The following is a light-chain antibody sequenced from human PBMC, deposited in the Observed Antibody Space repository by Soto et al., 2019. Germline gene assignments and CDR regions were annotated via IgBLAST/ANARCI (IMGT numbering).Light chain of an antibody. CDR3: QQRSNLWT. CDR1: QSVSSY. V-gene: IGKV3-11*01. CDR2: DAS. Sequence: IMLTQSPATLSLSPGERATLSFRASQSVSSYLAWYQQKPGQAPRLLIYDASNRATGIPARFSGSGSGTDFTLTISSLEPEDFAVYYCQQRSNLWTFGQGTKVDI. J-gene: IGKJ1*01.